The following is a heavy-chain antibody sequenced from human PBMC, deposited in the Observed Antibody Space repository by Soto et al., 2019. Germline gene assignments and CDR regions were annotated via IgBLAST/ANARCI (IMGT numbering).Heavy chain of an antibody. CDR2: IYSGGST. J-gene: IGHJ4*02. V-gene: IGHV3-66*03. D-gene: IGHD6-19*01. CDR3: ARDWGSSGWYRGGDY. CDR1: GFTVSSNY. Sequence: EVQLVESGGGLIQPGGSLRLSCAASGFTVSSNYMSWVRQAPGKGLEWVSVIYSGGSTYYADSVKGRFTISRDNSKNTLYLQMDSLKPEDTAVYYCARDWGSSGWYRGGDYWGQGTLVTVSS.